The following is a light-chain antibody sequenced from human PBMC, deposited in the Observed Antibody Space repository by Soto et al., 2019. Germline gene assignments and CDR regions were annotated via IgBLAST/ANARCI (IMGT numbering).Light chain of an antibody. CDR2: EVS. CDR3: RPYAGRPYG. CDR1: SSDVGGDNH. V-gene: IGLV2-8*01. J-gene: IGLJ1*01. Sequence: QSVLTQPPSASGSPGQSVTISCTGTSSDVGGDNHVSWYQQHPGKAPKLLIYEVSKRPSGVPDRFSGSQSDNTPSLTVSGLQAEPERDYYCRPYAGRPYGFGIGTQVTAL.